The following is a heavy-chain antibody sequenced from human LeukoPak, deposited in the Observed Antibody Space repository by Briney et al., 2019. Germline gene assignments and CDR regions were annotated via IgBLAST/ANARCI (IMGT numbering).Heavy chain of an antibody. CDR1: GFSLSSYA. Sequence: PGGSLRLSCVASGFSLSSYATAWVRQAPGKGLEWVSGIYADDSDTFYIDVVKGRFTFSKDTSNNILYLQMNSVRDEDAGVYYCGKDFSSGPRSCEFDLWGQGTLVTVSS. CDR3: GKDFSSGPRSCEFDL. J-gene: IGHJ5*02. D-gene: IGHD1-26*01. V-gene: IGHV3-23*01. CDR2: IYADDSDT.